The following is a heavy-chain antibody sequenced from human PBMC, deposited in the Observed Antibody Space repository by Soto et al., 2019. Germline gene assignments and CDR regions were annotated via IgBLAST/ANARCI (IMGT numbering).Heavy chain of an antibody. J-gene: IGHJ4*02. CDR2: INQDGSVK. CDR3: ARAVAARGSY. V-gene: IGHV3-7*04. CDR1: GFTLSTYW. Sequence: GGSLRLSCVASGFTLSTYWMSWVRQAPGKGLEWVANINQDGSVKYYVDSVKGRFSISRDNAKNSVYLQMNSLRAEDTAVYFCARAVAARGSYWGQGTLVTVPQ. D-gene: IGHD6-6*01.